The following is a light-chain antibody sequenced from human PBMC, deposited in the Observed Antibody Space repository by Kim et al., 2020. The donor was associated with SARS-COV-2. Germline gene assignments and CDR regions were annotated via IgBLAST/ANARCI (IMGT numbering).Light chain of an antibody. CDR3: KKRRNRPQLK. CDR1: QSVSSY. J-gene: IGKJ4*02. V-gene: IGKV3-11*01. CDR2: DAS. Sequence: EIVLTQSPATLSLSPGERATLSCRASQSVSSYLAWYQQKPGQAPRLLIYDASNRATGIPARFSGSGSGTDFTLTISSLEPEDFAVYYWKKRRNRPQLKFGGGTKVEIK.